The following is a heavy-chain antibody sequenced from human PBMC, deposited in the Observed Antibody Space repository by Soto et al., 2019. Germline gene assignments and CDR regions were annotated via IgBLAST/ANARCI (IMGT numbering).Heavy chain of an antibody. CDR1: GFTFSSYA. D-gene: IGHD3-22*01. Sequence: QVQLVESGGGVVQPGRSLRLSCAASGFTFSSYAMHWVRQAPGKGLEWVAVISYDGSNKYYADSVNGRFTISRDNSNNTLYLQMNSLRAEDTAVYYCARGHSYDSSGEPFDDWCQGTLVTVSS. V-gene: IGHV3-30-3*01. CDR3: ARGHSYDSSGEPFDD. CDR2: ISYDGSNK. J-gene: IGHJ4*02.